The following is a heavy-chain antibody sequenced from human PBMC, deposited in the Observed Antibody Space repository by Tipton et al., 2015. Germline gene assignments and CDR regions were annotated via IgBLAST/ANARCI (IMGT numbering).Heavy chain of an antibody. Sequence: TLSLTCTVSGASISSPNSFWGWIRQSPGKGLEWIGSILHRGTTYYNPSLRSRVSLSIDTSSNQFSLKLTSVTAADTAVYYCARGYSNYWGYWGQGTLVTVSS. CDR3: ARGYSNYWGY. CDR1: GASISSPNSF. V-gene: IGHV4-39*07. CDR2: ILHRGTT. D-gene: IGHD4-11*01. J-gene: IGHJ4*02.